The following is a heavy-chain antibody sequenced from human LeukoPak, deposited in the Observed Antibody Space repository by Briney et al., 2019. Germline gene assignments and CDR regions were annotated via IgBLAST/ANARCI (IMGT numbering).Heavy chain of an antibody. CDR3: AKDFDGSGEAELFFDY. Sequence: PGRSLRLSCAASGFTFDDYAMHWVRQAPGKGLEWVSGISWNSGSIGYADSVKGRFTISRDNAKNSLYLQMNSLRAEDTALYYCAKDFDGSGEAELFFDYWGQGTLVTVSS. V-gene: IGHV3-9*01. D-gene: IGHD2-15*01. CDR1: GFTFDDYA. CDR2: ISWNSGSI. J-gene: IGHJ4*02.